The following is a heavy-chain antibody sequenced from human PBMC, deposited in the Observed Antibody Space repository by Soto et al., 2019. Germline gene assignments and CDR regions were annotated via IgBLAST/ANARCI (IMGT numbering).Heavy chain of an antibody. V-gene: IGHV6-1*01. CDR2: TYYRSKWYN. Sequence: PSQILSLTCAISGDSASSDSAAWNWIRQSPSRGLEWLGRTYYRSKWYNDYAVSVNGRITINPDTSKNHFSLQLNSVTPEDTAVYYCVRSRVFIAVAGMATYYYYYGMDVWGQGTTVTVSS. D-gene: IGHD6-19*01. CDR3: VRSRVFIAVAGMATYYYYYGMDV. CDR1: GDSASSDSAA. J-gene: IGHJ6*02.